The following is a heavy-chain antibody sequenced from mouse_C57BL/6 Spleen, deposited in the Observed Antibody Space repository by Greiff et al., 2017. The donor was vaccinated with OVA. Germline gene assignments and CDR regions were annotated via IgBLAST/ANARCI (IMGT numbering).Heavy chain of an antibody. D-gene: IGHD5-5*01. Sequence: VQLKESGGGLVQPGGSLSLSCAASGFTFTDYYMSWVRQPPGKALEWLGFIRNKANGYTTEYSASVKGRFTISRDNSQSILYLQMNALRAEDSATYYCARYPAYLYAMDYWGQGTSVTVSS. J-gene: IGHJ4*01. CDR3: ARYPAYLYAMDY. V-gene: IGHV7-3*01. CDR2: IRNKANGYTT. CDR1: GFTFTDYY.